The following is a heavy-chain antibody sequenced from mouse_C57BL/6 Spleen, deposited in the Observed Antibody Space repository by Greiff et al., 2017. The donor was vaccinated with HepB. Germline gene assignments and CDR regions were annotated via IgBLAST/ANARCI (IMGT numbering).Heavy chain of an antibody. CDR3: ARGGFNWDEAY. D-gene: IGHD4-1*01. CDR1: GYTFTSYW. CDR2: IDPSDSYT. Sequence: QVQLKQPGAELVKPGASVKLSCKASGYTFTSYWMQWVKQRPGQGLEWIGEIDPSDSYTNYNQKFKGKATLTVDTSSSTAYMQLSSLTSEDSAVYYCARGGFNWDEAYWGQGTLVTVSA. V-gene: IGHV1-50*01. J-gene: IGHJ3*01.